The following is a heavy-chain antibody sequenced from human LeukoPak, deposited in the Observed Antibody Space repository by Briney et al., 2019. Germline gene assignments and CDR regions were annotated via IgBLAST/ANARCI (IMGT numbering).Heavy chain of an antibody. D-gene: IGHD2-2*01. CDR1: GFTFSTYG. CDR3: VATVPAAATQYWDY. V-gene: IGHV3-30*03. J-gene: IGHJ4*02. CDR2: ISYDGGDK. Sequence: GGSLRLSCAASGFTFSTYGMHWVRQAPGKGLEWVAVISYDGGDKYYADSVKGRFTISRDNSENTLSLQMSSLRAEDTAVYYCVATVPAAATQYWDYWGQGTLVTVSS.